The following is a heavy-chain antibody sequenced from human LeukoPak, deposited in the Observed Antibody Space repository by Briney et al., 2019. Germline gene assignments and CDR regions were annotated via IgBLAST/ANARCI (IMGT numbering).Heavy chain of an antibody. D-gene: IGHD3-22*01. Sequence: QSGGSLRLSCAASGFTFSSYWMSWVRQAPGKGLEWVANIKQDGSEKYYVDSVKGRFTISRDNAKNSLYLQMNSLRAEDTAVYYCARPDGDYYDSSGYFHWGQGTLVTVSS. CDR3: ARPDGDYYDSSGYFH. CDR1: GFTFSSYW. J-gene: IGHJ4*02. CDR2: IKQDGSEK. V-gene: IGHV3-7*01.